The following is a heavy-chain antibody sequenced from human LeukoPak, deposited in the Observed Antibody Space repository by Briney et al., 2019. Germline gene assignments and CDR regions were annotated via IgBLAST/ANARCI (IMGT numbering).Heavy chain of an antibody. J-gene: IGHJ1*01. V-gene: IGHV3-7*01. CDR3: VRWGVTAGMQD. D-gene: IGHD6-19*01. Sequence: GGSLRLSCEASGFTFSSDWMGWVRQAPGKGLEWVANINPDGGDTYHVDSVKGRFTISRSNAKKSLFLQMNSLRAEDTALYHCVRWGVTAGMQDWGQGTLVTVSS. CDR1: GFTFSSDW. CDR2: INPDGGDT.